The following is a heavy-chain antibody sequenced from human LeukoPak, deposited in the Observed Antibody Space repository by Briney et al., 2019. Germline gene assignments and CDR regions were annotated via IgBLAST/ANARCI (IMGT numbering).Heavy chain of an antibody. CDR1: SGSIFNNNW. D-gene: IGHD2-2*01. CDR2: IFHSGST. V-gene: IGHV4-4*02. CDR3: ARSPTKRVPEDY. J-gene: IGHJ4*02. Sequence: SETLSLTCTVSSGSIFNNNWWSWVRQPPGKGPEWIGQIFHSGSTSYSPSLKSRVTISMDKSKNQISLRLTSVTAADTAVYYCARSPTKRVPEDYWGQGTLVTVSS.